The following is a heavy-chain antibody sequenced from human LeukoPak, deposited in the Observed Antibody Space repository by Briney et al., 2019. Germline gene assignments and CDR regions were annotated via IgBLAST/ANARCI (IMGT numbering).Heavy chain of an antibody. CDR1: GYTFTSYG. CDR3: AREVGATTPYFDY. Sequence: ASVKVSCKASGYTFTSYGISWVRQAPGQGLEWMGWINPNSGGTNYAQKFQGWVTMTRDTSISTAYMELSRLRSDDTAVYYCAREVGATTPYFDYWGQGTLVTVSS. CDR2: INPNSGGT. J-gene: IGHJ4*02. D-gene: IGHD1-26*01. V-gene: IGHV1-2*04.